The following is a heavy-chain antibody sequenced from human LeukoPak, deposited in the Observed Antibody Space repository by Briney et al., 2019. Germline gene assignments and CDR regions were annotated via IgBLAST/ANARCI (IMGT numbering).Heavy chain of an antibody. CDR1: EFLFSTYW. Sequence: PGESLSLSCAASEFLFSTYWMSWVRQAPRKGLEGVATIRQDGSEKHHVDPVRGRFTIPRDNAKNSLYLLMNCLIVEYTAVYYCVRGCGRSSCPYYLDVCSKGTMVSVSS. CDR3: VRGCGRSSCPYYLDV. V-gene: IGHV3-7*01. CDR2: IRQDGSEK. J-gene: IGHJ6*03. D-gene: IGHD6-13*01.